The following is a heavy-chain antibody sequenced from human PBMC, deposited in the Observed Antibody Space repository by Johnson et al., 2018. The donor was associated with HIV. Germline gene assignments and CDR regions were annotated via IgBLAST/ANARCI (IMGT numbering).Heavy chain of an antibody. CDR2: LSSGGDT. J-gene: IGHJ3*02. CDR3: ARRDAALVTAAFDI. Sequence: VQLVESGGGLVQPGGSLRLSCAASGLSVSSYYMSWVRQAPGKGLEWVSVLSSGGDTYYADSVKGRCTISRDNSKNTLYLQMNSLRAEDTAVYYCARRDAALVTAAFDIWG. V-gene: IGHV3-66*04. D-gene: IGHD5-18*01. CDR1: GLSVSSYY.